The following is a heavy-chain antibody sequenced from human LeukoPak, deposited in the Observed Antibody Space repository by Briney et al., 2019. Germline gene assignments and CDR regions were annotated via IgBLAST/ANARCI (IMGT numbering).Heavy chain of an antibody. J-gene: IGHJ5*02. CDR3: ARVIVVIPGTNVWFDP. CDR2: ISPNSGNT. D-gene: IGHD2-2*01. Sequence: ASVKVSCKTSGYTFTSSDINWVRQATGQGLEWMGWISPNSGNTGYAQKFQGRVTITRNTSIGTAYMELSSLSSEDTAVYYCARVIVVIPGTNVWFDPWGQGTLVTVSS. V-gene: IGHV1-8*03. CDR1: GYTFTSSD.